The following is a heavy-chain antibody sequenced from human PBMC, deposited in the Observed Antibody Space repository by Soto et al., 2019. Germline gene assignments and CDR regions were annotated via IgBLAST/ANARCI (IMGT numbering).Heavy chain of an antibody. CDR2: IYYSGST. D-gene: IGHD3-10*01. J-gene: IGHJ6*02. Sequence: SETLSLTCTVSGGSISSYYWSWIRQPPGKGLEWIGYIYYSGSTNYNPSIKSRVTISVDTSKNQFSLKLSSVTAADTAVYYCASDLGMVRGVIYYYYGMDVWGQGTTVTVSS. V-gene: IGHV4-59*01. CDR3: ASDLGMVRGVIYYYYGMDV. CDR1: GGSISSYY.